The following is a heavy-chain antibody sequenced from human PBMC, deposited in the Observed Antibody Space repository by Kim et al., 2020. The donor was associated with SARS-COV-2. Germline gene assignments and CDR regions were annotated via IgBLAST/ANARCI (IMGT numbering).Heavy chain of an antibody. CDR2: KEDGSER. J-gene: IGHJ1*01. V-gene: IGHV3-7*01. Sequence: KEDGSERHYVDSVKGRFIISRDNAKSSLYLQMDSLRVEDMAVYYCAREARWGQGTLVTVSS. CDR3: AREAR.